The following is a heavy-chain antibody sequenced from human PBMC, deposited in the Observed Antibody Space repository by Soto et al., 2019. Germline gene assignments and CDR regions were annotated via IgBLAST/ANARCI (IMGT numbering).Heavy chain of an antibody. D-gene: IGHD3-3*01. CDR3: ARALKPPTIFGVVIWFDP. J-gene: IGHJ5*02. Sequence: SETLSLTCTVSGGSISSYYWSWIRQPPGKGLEWIGYIYYSGSTNYNPSLKSRVTISVDTSKNQFSLKLSSVTAADTAVYYCARALKPPTIFGVVIWFDPWGQGTLVTVSS. CDR1: GGSISSYY. V-gene: IGHV4-59*01. CDR2: IYYSGST.